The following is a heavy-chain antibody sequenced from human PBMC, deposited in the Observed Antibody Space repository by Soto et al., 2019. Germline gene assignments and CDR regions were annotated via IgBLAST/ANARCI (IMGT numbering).Heavy chain of an antibody. CDR1: GYTLTELS. Sequence: GASVKVSCKVSGYTLTELSMHWVRQAPGKGLEWMGGFDPEDGEAIYAQKFQGRVTMTEDTSTDTAYMELSSLRSEDTAVYYCATALTFGIAAAGVIRSFDPWGQGTLVTVSS. D-gene: IGHD6-13*01. CDR3: ATALTFGIAAAGVIRSFDP. J-gene: IGHJ5*02. V-gene: IGHV1-24*01. CDR2: FDPEDGEA.